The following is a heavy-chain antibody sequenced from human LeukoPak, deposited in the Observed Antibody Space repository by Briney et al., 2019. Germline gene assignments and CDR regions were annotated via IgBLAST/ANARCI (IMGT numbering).Heavy chain of an antibody. CDR1: GYSFTNYW. Sequence: GESLKISCKGSGYSFTNYWIGRVRQMPGKGLECMGIIYPGDSDTRYSPSFQGQVTISADKSISTAYLQWSSLKASDTAMYYCARRSLHTNSFWFDPWGQGTLVTVSS. CDR2: IYPGDSDT. CDR3: ARRSLHTNSFWFDP. V-gene: IGHV5-51*01. J-gene: IGHJ5*02. D-gene: IGHD6-6*01.